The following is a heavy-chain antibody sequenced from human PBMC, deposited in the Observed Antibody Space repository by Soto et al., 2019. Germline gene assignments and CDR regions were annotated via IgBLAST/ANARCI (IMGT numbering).Heavy chain of an antibody. CDR1: GGTFSTSS. D-gene: IGHD2-15*01. CDR2: IIPIFTRT. Sequence: QLQLVQSGTEVKEPGSSVKVSCKASGGTFSTSSFGWLRQGPGQGLEWIGGIIPIFTRTNFAQKFKGRVTFSADESTRTTYMELRSLTSEDTAIYYCARDVVRSTAGDSWGQGTLVTVSS. V-gene: IGHV1-69*01. CDR3: ARDVVRSTAGDS. J-gene: IGHJ4*02.